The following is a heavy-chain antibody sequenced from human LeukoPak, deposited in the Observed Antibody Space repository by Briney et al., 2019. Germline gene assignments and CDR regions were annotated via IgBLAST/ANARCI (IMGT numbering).Heavy chain of an antibody. J-gene: IGHJ4*02. V-gene: IGHV4-4*02. D-gene: IGHD6-19*01. CDR3: ARGGQWLVTTNPLDY. CDR2: VHKSGST. Sequence: SETLSLTCAVSTDSITSNWWSWVRQPPGKGLEWIGEVHKSGSTNYNPSLKSRVTISVDTSKNQFSLKLSSVTAADTAVYYCARGGQWLVTTNPLDYWGQGTLVTVSS. CDR1: TDSITSNW.